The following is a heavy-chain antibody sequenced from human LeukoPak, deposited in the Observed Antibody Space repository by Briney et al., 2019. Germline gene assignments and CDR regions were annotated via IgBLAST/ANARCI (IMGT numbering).Heavy chain of an antibody. CDR3: ARASKVPYYYMDV. CDR1: GGSFSGYY. CDR2: INHSGST. J-gene: IGHJ6*03. V-gene: IGHV4-34*01. Sequence: SETLSLTCAVYGGSFSGYYWGWIRQPPGKGLEWIGEINHSGSTNYNPSLKSRVTISVDTSKNQFSLKLSSVTAADTAVYYCARASKVPYYYMDVWGKGTTVTVSS.